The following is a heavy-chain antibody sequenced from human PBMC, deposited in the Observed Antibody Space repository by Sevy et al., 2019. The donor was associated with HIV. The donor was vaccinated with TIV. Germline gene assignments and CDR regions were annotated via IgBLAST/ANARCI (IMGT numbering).Heavy chain of an antibody. V-gene: IGHV3-64D*06. D-gene: IGHD5-18*01. CDR3: VKGSYSYGDKDYDAFDI. CDR1: GFTFSSYA. CDR2: ISSNGGST. J-gene: IGHJ3*02. Sequence: GGSLRLSCSASGFTFSSYAMHWVRQAPGKGLEYVSAISSNGGSTYYADSVKSRFTISRDNSKNTLYLQMSSLRAEDTAVYYCVKGSYSYGDKDYDAFDIWGQGTMVTVSS.